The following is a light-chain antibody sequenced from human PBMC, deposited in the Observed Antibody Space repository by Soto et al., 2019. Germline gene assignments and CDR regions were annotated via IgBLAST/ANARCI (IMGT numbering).Light chain of an antibody. CDR1: QTVTTN. CDR2: GAS. V-gene: IGKV3-15*01. CDR3: QQYNSWPFT. J-gene: IGKJ3*01. Sequence: EIVMTQSPATLSVSPGERATLSCRASQTVTTNLAWYQQKPGQAPRLLIYGASTRATGIPARLSGSGSETEFTLTISSLQSEDFAVYYGQQYNSWPFTFGPGTKVDIK.